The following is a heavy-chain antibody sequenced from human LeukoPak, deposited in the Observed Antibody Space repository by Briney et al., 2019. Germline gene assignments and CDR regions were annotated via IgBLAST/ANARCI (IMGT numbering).Heavy chain of an antibody. CDR3: STGGGTQDY. V-gene: IGHV3-15*01. CDR1: GLHLNNAW. J-gene: IGHJ4*02. Sequence: GGPLRLFCAASGLHLNNAWMRWVRQPPRKGVACGGRIRIRSGGATTDYGAPVKGRFTVSRDDSNTTLYLQMNRLQTEHSAVYYCSTGGGTQDYWGQGTLVTVSS. CDR2: IRIRSGGATT. D-gene: IGHD2-15*01.